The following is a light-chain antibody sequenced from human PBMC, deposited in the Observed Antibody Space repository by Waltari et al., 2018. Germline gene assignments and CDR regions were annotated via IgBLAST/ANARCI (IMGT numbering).Light chain of an antibody. CDR1: QSLLYNSNDKNY. J-gene: IGKJ1*01. CDR3: QQYYSRRT. Sequence: DIVMTPSPASLAVSLGERVTINCKSSQSLLYNSNDKNYLAWYRQKPGQPPKLLFYWASTRHSGVPDRFSGSGSATDFTLTISSLQAGDVAVYYCQQYYSRRTFGQGTRVEIK. CDR2: WAS. V-gene: IGKV4-1*01.